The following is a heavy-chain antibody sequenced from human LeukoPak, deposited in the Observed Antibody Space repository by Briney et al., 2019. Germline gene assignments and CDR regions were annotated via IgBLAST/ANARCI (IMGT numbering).Heavy chain of an antibody. V-gene: IGHV3-72*01. CDR1: GFSFGDNW. CDR3: ARVETGIWIFDY. D-gene: IGHD1-1*01. Sequence: GGSLRLSCVASGFSFGDNWMSWVRQAPGKGLEWVGRTRNKANSYTTEYAASVKGRFTISRDDSKNSVYLQMNSLKTEDTAVYYCARVETGIWIFDYWGQGTLVTVSS. CDR2: TRNKANSYTT. J-gene: IGHJ4*02.